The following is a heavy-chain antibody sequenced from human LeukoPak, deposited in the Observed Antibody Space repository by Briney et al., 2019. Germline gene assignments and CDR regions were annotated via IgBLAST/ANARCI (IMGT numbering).Heavy chain of an antibody. D-gene: IGHD6-13*01. CDR3: ARYTSRPIAAAGTYYFDY. J-gene: IGHJ4*02. Sequence: PSQTLSLTCTVSGGSISSGDYYWSWIRQPPGKGLEWIGYIYYSGSTYYNPSLKSRVTISVDTSKNQFSLKLSSVTAADTAVYYCARYTSRPIAAAGTYYFDYWGQGTLVTVSS. CDR1: GGSISSGDYY. CDR2: IYYSGST. V-gene: IGHV4-30-4*01.